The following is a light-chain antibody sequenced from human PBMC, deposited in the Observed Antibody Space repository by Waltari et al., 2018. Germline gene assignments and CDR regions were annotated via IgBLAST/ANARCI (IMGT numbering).Light chain of an antibody. CDR2: DVS. Sequence: QSALTQPASVSGSPGQSITISCTGTNSDVGRFKYVSWYQQLPGKAPKLLLFDVSKRPSGVSNRFPGSKSASTASLTISGLQAEDEATYYCMSYTSASTYVLFGGGTNLTVL. CDR1: NSDVGRFKY. CDR3: MSYTSASTYVL. J-gene: IGLJ2*01. V-gene: IGLV2-14*03.